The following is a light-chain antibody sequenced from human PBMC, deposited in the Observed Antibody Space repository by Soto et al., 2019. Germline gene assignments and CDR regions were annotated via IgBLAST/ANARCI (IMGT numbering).Light chain of an antibody. CDR2: ESS. CDR1: SSDVGSYNL. V-gene: IGLV2-23*01. Sequence: QSVLTQPASVSGSPGQSITISCTGTSSDVGSYNLVSWYQQHPGKAPKLMIYESSKRPSGVSNRFSGSKSGTTASLTISGLQAEDEADYYCCSYAGSSTYVFGTGTKVTVL. CDR3: CSYAGSSTYV. J-gene: IGLJ1*01.